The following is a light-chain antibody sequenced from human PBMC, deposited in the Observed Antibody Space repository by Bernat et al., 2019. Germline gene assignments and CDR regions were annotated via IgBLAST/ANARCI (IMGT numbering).Light chain of an antibody. CDR2: GAA. CDR3: QQLDNFPIT. Sequence: GDRVNITCRASQVIGSYLAWYQQKPGEAPNLLIYGAATLQSGVPSRFSGSGLGTEFSLTISSLQPEDSATYYFQQLDNFPITFGQGTRLEIK. V-gene: IGKV1-9*01. CDR1: QVIGSY. J-gene: IGKJ5*01.